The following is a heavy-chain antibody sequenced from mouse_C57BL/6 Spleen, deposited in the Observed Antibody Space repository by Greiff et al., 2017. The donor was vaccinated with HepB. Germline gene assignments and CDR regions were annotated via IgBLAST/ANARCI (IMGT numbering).Heavy chain of an antibody. V-gene: IGHV5-6*01. CDR2: ISSGGSYT. J-gene: IGHJ4*01. CDR1: GFTFSSYG. CDR3: ARERGGY. Sequence: EVMLVESGGDLVKPGGSLKLSCAASGFTFSSYGMSWVRQTPDKRLEWVATISSGGSYTYYPDSVKGRFTISRDNAKNTLYLQMSSLKSEDTAMYYCARERGGYWGQGTSVTVSS.